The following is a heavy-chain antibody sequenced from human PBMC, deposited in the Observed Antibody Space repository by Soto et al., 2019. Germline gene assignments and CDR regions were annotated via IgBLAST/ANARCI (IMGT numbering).Heavy chain of an antibody. CDR1: GFTFTIYA. V-gene: IGHV3-23*01. CDR3: AKGRSSSSSRGPAYNWFDP. J-gene: IGHJ5*02. Sequence: PGGSLRLSCSASGFTFTIYAMSGVRNAPGKGLEWVSAIIGSGVSTYYADSVKGRFTISRDNSKNTLYLQMNSLRAEDTAVYYSAKGRSSSSSRGPAYNWFDPWGQGTLVTVSS. D-gene: IGHD6-6*01. CDR2: IIGSGVST.